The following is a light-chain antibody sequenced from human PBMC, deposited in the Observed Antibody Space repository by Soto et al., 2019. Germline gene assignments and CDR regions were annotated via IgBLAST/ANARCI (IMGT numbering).Light chain of an antibody. J-gene: IGLJ2*01. V-gene: IGLV3-21*04. Sequence: SYELTQPPSVSVAPGKTASISCGGNNIGSKGVHWHQQKPGQAPVLVIYSDTDLPPVIPERFSGSNSANLATLTISRVEDGDEVEYYCQVWDSGSAHVVFGGGTKLTVL. CDR3: QVWDSGSAHVV. CDR2: SDT. CDR1: NIGSKG.